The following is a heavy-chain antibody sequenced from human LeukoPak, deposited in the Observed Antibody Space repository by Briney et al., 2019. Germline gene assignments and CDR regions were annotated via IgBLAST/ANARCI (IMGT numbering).Heavy chain of an antibody. J-gene: IGHJ4*02. CDR3: ATHPSRWFGELLDY. D-gene: IGHD3-10*01. Sequence: ASVKVSCKASGYTFTSYGISWVRQAPGQGLEWMGWISAYNGNTNYAQKFQGRVTITADESTSTAYMELSSLRSEDTAVYYCATHPSRWFGELLDYWGQGTLVTVSS. CDR1: GYTFTSYG. V-gene: IGHV1-18*01. CDR2: ISAYNGNT.